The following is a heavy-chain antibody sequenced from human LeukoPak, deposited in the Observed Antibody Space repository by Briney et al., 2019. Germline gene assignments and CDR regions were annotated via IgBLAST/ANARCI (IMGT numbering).Heavy chain of an antibody. CDR2: ISSSGGTI. CDR3: ARESIDPYYYDSSGSVDY. J-gene: IGHJ4*02. CDR1: GFTFSDYY. Sequence: GGSLRLSCAASGFTFSDYYMSWIRQAPGKGLEWVSYISSSGGTIYYADSVKGRFTISRDNAKNSLYLQMNSLRAEDTAVYYCARESIDPYYYDSSGSVDYWGQGTLVTVSS. D-gene: IGHD3-22*01. V-gene: IGHV3-11*01.